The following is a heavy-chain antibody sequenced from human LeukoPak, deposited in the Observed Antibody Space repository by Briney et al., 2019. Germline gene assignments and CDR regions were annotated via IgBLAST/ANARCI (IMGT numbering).Heavy chain of an antibody. D-gene: IGHD5-12*01. CDR1: GFTFSSYD. CDR3: ARGVYSGYDNWFDP. CDR2: IGTAGDT. Sequence: GGSLRLSCAASGFTFSSYDMHWVRQATGKGLEWVSAIGTAGDTYYPGSVKGRFTISRENAKNSLYLQMNSLRAGDTAVYYCARGVYSGYDNWFDPWGQGTLVTVSS. V-gene: IGHV3-13*01. J-gene: IGHJ5*02.